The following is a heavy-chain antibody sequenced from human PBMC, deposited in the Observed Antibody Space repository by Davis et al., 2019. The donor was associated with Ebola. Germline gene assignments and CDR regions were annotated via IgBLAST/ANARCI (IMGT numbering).Heavy chain of an antibody. CDR3: ARDSNNWFDP. V-gene: IGHV4-59*01. CDR2: IYYSGST. CDR1: GGSFSGYY. J-gene: IGHJ5*02. Sequence: PSETLSLTCAVYGGSFSGYYWSWIRQPPGKGLEWIGYIYYSGSTNYNPSLKSRVTISVDTSKNQFSLKLSSVTAADTAVYYCARDSNNWFDPWGQGTLVTVSS.